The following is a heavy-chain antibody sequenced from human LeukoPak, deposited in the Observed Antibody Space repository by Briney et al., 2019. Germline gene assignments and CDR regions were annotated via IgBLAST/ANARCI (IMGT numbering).Heavy chain of an antibody. CDR3: AKFLGVSVWYGISGP. D-gene: IGHD3-10*01. Sequence: GGSLRLSCAASRFTFRNYGMHWVRQAPGKGLEWVATIWYDGSNQYYADSVKGRFTISRDNSKNTLYLQMNSLRVEDTAVYYCAKFLGVSVWYGISGPWGQGTLVTVSS. V-gene: IGHV3-33*06. CDR2: IWYDGSNQ. J-gene: IGHJ5*02. CDR1: RFTFRNYG.